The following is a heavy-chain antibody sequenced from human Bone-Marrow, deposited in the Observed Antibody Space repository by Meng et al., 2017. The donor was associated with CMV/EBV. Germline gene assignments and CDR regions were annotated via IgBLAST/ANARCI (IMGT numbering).Heavy chain of an antibody. CDR3: ATNLYSASSGDY. D-gene: IGHD6-6*01. J-gene: IGHJ4*02. Sequence: GESLKISCAASGFTFSSYSMNWVRQAPGKGLEWVSSISSSSSYIYYADSVKGRFTISRDNAKNSLYLQMNSLRAEDTAVYYCATNLYSASSGDYWGQGTLVTVSS. CDR1: GFTFSSYS. CDR2: ISSSSSYI. V-gene: IGHV3-21*01.